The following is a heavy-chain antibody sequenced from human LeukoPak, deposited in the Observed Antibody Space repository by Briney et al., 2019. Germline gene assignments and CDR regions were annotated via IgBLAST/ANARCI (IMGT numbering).Heavy chain of an antibody. J-gene: IGHJ3*02. Sequence: ASVKVSCKASGYTFTSYYMHWVRQAPGQGLEWMGIINPSGGSTSYAQKFQGRVTMTRDTSTSTVYMELSSLRSEDTAVYYCARDGLYYYDSSGYAFDIWGQGTMVTVSS. V-gene: IGHV1-46*01. CDR1: GYTFTSYY. CDR2: INPSGGST. D-gene: IGHD3-22*01. CDR3: ARDGLYYYDSSGYAFDI.